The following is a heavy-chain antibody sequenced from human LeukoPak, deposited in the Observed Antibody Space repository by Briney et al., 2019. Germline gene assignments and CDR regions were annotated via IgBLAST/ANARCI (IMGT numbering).Heavy chain of an antibody. V-gene: IGHV3-23*01. CDR2: ISGSGGST. J-gene: IGHJ6*02. CDR1: GFTFSSYA. CDR3: ARVYSSSSGFFGYYYYGMDV. D-gene: IGHD6-6*01. Sequence: PGGSLRLSCAASGFTFSSYAMSWVRQAPGKGLEWVSAISGSGGSTYYADSVKGRFTISRDSSKNTLYLQMNSLRAEDTAVYYCARVYSSSSGFFGYYYYGMDVWGQGTTVTVSS.